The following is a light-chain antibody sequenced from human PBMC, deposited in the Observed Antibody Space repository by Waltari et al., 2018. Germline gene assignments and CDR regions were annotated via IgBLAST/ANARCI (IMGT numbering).Light chain of an antibody. J-gene: IGKJ2*01. CDR2: GAS. V-gene: IGKV3-20*01. CDR1: QSVSSSY. Sequence: TQSPGPLSLSPGERATLSCRASQSVSSSYLAWYQQKPGQAPRLLIYGASSRATGIPDRFSGSGSGTDFTLTISRLEPEDLATYYCQQSYKAPYTFGQGTNVEIK. CDR3: QQSYKAPYT.